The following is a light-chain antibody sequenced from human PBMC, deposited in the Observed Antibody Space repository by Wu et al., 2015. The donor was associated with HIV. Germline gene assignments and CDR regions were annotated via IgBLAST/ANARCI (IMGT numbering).Light chain of an antibody. CDR2: GAS. V-gene: IGKV3-15*01. Sequence: EIVMTQSPATLPVSLGKRATLSCRASQSVSSNLAWYQQKPGQAPRLLIYGASTRATGIPARFSGSGSVTEFTLTISSMQSEDFAVYYCQQYDKWPPWTFGQGTKVEIK. J-gene: IGKJ1*01. CDR3: QQYDKWPPWT. CDR1: QSVSSN.